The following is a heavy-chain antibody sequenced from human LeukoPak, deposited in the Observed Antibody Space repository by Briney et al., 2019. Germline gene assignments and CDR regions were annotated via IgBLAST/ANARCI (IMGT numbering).Heavy chain of an antibody. V-gene: IGHV3-23*01. D-gene: IGHD6-6*01. CDR1: KFNFA. CDR2: ISGSGDAT. CDR3: AKGHFASSSFFDY. Sequence: GGSLRLSCAASKFNFAMSWVRQTADKRLEWVSAISGSGDATFYTDSAKGRFTISRDNSKNTLYLQMNNLRVEDTAVYYCAKGHFASSSFFDYWGQGTLVTVSS. J-gene: IGHJ4*02.